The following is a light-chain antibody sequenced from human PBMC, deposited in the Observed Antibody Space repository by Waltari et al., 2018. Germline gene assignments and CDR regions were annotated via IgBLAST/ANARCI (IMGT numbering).Light chain of an antibody. Sequence: DIQITQSPSALSASVGDRVIITCRASQSISSWLAWYQQKAGKAPKLLIYKASTLQSGVPSRFSGSGSGTEFTLTISSLQPDDSATYYCQQYNGYSGTFGGGTKVEI. V-gene: IGKV1-5*03. CDR1: QSISSW. CDR2: KAS. CDR3: QQYNGYSGT. J-gene: IGKJ4*01.